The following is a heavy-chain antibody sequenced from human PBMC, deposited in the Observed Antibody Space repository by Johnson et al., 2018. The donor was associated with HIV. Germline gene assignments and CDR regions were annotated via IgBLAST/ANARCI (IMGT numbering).Heavy chain of an antibody. CDR2: ISSSGSTI. Sequence: QVLLVESGGGLVRPGGSLRLSCAASGFTFSDYYMTWIRQAPGKGLECVSYISSSGSTIYYADSVKGRFTISRDNAKNSLYLQMNSLRAEDTAVYYCARDVIKVIAARDDAFDIWGQGTMVTVSS. D-gene: IGHD6-6*01. CDR3: ARDVIKVIAARDDAFDI. J-gene: IGHJ3*02. CDR1: GFTFSDYY. V-gene: IGHV3-11*04.